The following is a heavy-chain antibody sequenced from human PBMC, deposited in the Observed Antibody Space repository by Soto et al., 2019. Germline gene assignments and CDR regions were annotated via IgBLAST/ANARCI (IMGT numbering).Heavy chain of an antibody. V-gene: IGHV3-15*07. CDR3: TTEARSGYGQYYYGMDV. CDR1: GFTFSNAW. D-gene: IGHD3-3*01. J-gene: IGHJ6*02. CDR2: IKSKADGGTT. Sequence: PGGSLRLSCAASGFTFSNAWMNCVRQAPGKGLEWVGRIKSKADGGTTDYAAPVKGRFTISRDDSKNTLYLQMNSLKTEDTAVYYCTTEARSGYGQYYYGMDVWGQGTTVTVS.